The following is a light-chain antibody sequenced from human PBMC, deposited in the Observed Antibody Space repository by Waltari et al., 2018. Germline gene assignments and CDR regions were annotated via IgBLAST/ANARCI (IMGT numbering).Light chain of an antibody. CDR3: AAWDDSLNAWV. J-gene: IGLJ3*02. CDR1: SPNRGSNT. CDR2: RNH. Sequence: QSVLTQPPSASGPPGQSVTIPSSGSSPNRGSNTVHWYQPPPGTAPKLLIYRNHQRPSGVPDRFSASKSGTSASLAISGLQSGDGADFYCAAWDDSLNAWVFGGGTKLTVL. V-gene: IGLV1-44*01.